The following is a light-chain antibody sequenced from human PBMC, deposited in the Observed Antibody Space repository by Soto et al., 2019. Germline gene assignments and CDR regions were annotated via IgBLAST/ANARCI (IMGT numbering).Light chain of an antibody. CDR2: GAS. CDR1: ESIRTN. V-gene: IGKV1-39*01. J-gene: IGKJ1*01. CDR3: QQTYSTLWT. Sequence: DIQMTQSPSSLSASIGDRVTIACRASESIRTNLNWYQQKPGKAPNLLIYGASNLQSGVSSRFSGSGSGTDFTLTISSLQPEDFATYYCQQTYSTLWTFGQGTKVDIK.